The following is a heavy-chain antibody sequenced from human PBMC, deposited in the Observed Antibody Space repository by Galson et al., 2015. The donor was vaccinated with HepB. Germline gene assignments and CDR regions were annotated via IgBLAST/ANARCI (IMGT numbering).Heavy chain of an antibody. CDR2: MRTNTGNP. D-gene: IGHD3/OR15-3a*01. Sequence: SVKVSCKASGYTFTDYVVNWVRQAPGQGLEWMGGMRTNTGNPTYAPGVAGRFVFSLDTSVNTAYLQISSLETDDTAVYYCARSPLRFLNWLPYYYYYYMDVWGEGTTVTVSS. CDR3: ARSPLRFLNWLPYYYYYYMDV. V-gene: IGHV7-4-1*02. CDR1: GYTFTDYV. J-gene: IGHJ6*03.